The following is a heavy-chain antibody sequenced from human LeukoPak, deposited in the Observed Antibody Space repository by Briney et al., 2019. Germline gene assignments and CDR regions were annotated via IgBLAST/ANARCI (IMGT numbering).Heavy chain of an antibody. J-gene: IGHJ4*02. CDR3: ARHNPQTTVTSLDY. Sequence: SETLSLTCTVSGGSISSSSYYWGWIRQPPGKGLEWIGSIYYSGSTYYNPSLKSRVTISVDTSKNQFSLKLSSVTAADTAVYYCARHNPQTTVTSLDYWGQGTLATVSS. D-gene: IGHD4-17*01. CDR1: GGSISSSSYY. CDR2: IYYSGST. V-gene: IGHV4-39*01.